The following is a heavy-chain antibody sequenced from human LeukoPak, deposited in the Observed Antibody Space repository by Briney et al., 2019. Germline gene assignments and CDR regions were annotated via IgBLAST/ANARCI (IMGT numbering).Heavy chain of an antibody. CDR2: ISWNSGSI. J-gene: IGHJ4*02. CDR1: GFTFDDYA. CDR3: AKGGHYDFWSGYFDY. D-gene: IGHD3-3*01. Sequence: GGSLRLSCAASGFTFDDYAMHWVRQAPGKGLEWVSGISWNSGSIGYADSVKGRFTISRDNAKNSLYLQMNSLRAEDTALHYCAKGGHYDFWSGYFDYWGQGTLVTVSS. V-gene: IGHV3-9*01.